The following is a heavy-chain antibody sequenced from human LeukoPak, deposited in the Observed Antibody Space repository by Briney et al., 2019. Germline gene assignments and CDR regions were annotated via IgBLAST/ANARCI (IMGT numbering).Heavy chain of an antibody. Sequence: GGSLRLSCAASGFTFSSYAMSWVRQAPGKGLEWVSAISGSSSTTYYADSVKGRFTISRDNSKNTLYLQMNSLRAEDTAVYYCAKGSRVAVAAPYYWGQGTLVTVSS. D-gene: IGHD6-19*01. CDR3: AKGSRVAVAAPYY. V-gene: IGHV3-23*01. J-gene: IGHJ4*02. CDR1: GFTFSSYA. CDR2: ISGSSSTT.